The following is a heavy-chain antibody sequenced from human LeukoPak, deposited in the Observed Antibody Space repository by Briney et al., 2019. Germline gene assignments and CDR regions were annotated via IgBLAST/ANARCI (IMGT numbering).Heavy chain of an antibody. CDR2: ISAYNGNT. D-gene: IGHD6-13*01. J-gene: IGHJ4*02. CDR3: ARVRDSSSWPGQYYFDY. Sequence: ASVKVSCKASGGTFSSYAISWVRQVPGQGLEWMGWISAYNGNTNYAQKLQGRVTMTTDTSTSTAYMELRSLRSDDTAVYYCARVRDSSSWPGQYYFDYWGQGTLVTVSS. CDR1: GGTFSSYA. V-gene: IGHV1-18*01.